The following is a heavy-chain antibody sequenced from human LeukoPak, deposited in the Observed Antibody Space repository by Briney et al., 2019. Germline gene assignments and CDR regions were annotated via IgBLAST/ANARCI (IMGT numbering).Heavy chain of an antibody. CDR3: ARDLGPYNHYYYYYMDV. D-gene: IGHD1-1*01. V-gene: IGHV4-61*01. Sequence: SETLSLTCTVSGGSISSSSYYWGWIRQPPGKGLEWIGYIYYSGSTNYNPSLKSRVTISVDTSKNQFSLKLSSVTAADTAVYYCARDLGPYNHYYYYYMDVWGKGTTVTVSS. CDR1: GGSISSSSYY. CDR2: IYYSGST. J-gene: IGHJ6*03.